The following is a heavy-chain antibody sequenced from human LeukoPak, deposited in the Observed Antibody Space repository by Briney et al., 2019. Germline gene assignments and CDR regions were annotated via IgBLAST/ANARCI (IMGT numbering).Heavy chain of an antibody. Sequence: SETLSLTCTVSGGSISSHYWSWIRQPPGKGPEWIGYIYYSGSTNYNPSLKSRVTISVDTSKNQFSLKLSSVTAADTAVYYCAREHAMDVWGKGTTVTVSS. V-gene: IGHV4-59*11. CDR3: AREHAMDV. CDR1: GGSISSHY. CDR2: IYYSGST. J-gene: IGHJ6*04.